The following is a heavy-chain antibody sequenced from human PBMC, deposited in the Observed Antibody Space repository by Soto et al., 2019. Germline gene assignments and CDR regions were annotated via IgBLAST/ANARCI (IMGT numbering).Heavy chain of an antibody. J-gene: IGHJ4*02. CDR3: ARKGPHYDILTGYYYFDY. CDR1: GFTFSSYA. CDR2: ISGSSSYI. D-gene: IGHD3-9*01. V-gene: IGHV3-21*01. Sequence: EVQLLESGGGLVQPGGSLRLSCAASGFTFSSYAMSWVRQAPGKGLEWVSAISGSSSYIYYADSVKGRFTISRDNAKNSLYLQMNSLRAEDTAVYYCARKGPHYDILTGYYYFDYWGQGTLVTVSS.